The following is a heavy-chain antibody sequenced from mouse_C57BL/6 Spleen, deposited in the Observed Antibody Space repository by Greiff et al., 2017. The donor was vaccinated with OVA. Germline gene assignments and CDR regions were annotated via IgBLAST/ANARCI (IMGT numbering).Heavy chain of an antibody. V-gene: IGHV14-2*01. J-gene: IGHJ2*01. CDR1: GFNINDYY. D-gene: IGHD2-1*01. Sequence: QQSGAELVKPGASVKLSCTASGFNINDYYMHWVQQRTEQGLEWIGRLDPEDGETQYAPKFPGKAPITADTSANTAYLQLSSLTSEDTAVDYCARTRGNPYDLDYWGQGTTLTVSS. CDR2: LDPEDGET. CDR3: ARTRGNPYDLDY.